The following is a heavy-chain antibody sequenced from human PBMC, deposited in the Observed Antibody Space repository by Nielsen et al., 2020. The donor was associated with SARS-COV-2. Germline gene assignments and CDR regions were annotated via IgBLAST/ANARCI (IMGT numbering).Heavy chain of an antibody. V-gene: IGHV4-4*02. CDR3: PRGQGRAVTSTGYWYFDL. D-gene: IGHD4-11*01. J-gene: IGHJ2*01. CDR2: IYHSGST. CDR1: GGSISSSNW. Sequence: SETLSLTCAVSGGSISSSNWWSWVRQPPGKGREWIGEIYHSGSTNYNPSLKSRVTISVDTSKNQFSLKLSSVTAADTAVYYCPRGQGRAVTSTGYWYFDLWGRGTLVTVSS.